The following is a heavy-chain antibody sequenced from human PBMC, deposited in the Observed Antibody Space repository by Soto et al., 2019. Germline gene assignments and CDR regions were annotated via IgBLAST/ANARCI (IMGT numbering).Heavy chain of an antibody. CDR3: ARARYCTSASCPGYFQH. CDR2: INHSGST. J-gene: IGHJ1*01. CDR1: GGSFSGYY. V-gene: IGHV4-34*01. D-gene: IGHD2-2*01. Sequence: QVPLQERGAGLLKPSETLSLICAVYGGSFSGYYWSWIRQPPGKGLEWIGEINHSGSTNYNPSLKRRVTMSVDTYRNQFSLKLSSVTAADTAVYYCARARYCTSASCPGYFQHWGQGTLVTVSS.